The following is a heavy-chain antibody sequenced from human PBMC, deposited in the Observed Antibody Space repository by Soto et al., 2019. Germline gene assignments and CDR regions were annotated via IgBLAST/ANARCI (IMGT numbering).Heavy chain of an antibody. J-gene: IGHJ5*02. CDR2: IYYSGST. V-gene: IGHV4-59*08. CDR1: EGWISSYY. Sequence: SDKCSVAEGWISSYYGRCISKKPGKGLEWIGYIYYSGSTNYNPSLKSRVTISVDTSKNQFSLKLSSVTAADTAVYYCARRSGNYDFWSGETGGWFDPWGQGTLVTVSS. CDR3: ARRSGNYDFWSGETGGWFDP. D-gene: IGHD3-3*01.